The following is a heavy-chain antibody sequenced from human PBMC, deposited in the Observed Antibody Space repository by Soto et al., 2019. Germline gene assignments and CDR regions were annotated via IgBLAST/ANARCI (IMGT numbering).Heavy chain of an antibody. J-gene: IGHJ4*02. CDR1: GGSFSGYY. Sequence: QVQLQQWGAGLLKPSETLSLTCAVYGGSFSGYYWPWIRQPPGTGLEWIGEINHSGSTNYNPSPKRRVTISVDTSTTQFSLNLTSVTAADTAVYYCARDKITGLFDYWGQGTLVTDSS. D-gene: IGHD2-8*02. CDR3: ARDKITGLFDY. V-gene: IGHV4-34*01. CDR2: INHSGST.